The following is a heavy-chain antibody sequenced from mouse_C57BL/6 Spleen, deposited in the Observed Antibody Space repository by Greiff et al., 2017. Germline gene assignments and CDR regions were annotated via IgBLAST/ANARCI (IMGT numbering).Heavy chain of an antibody. D-gene: IGHD1-1*01. J-gene: IGHJ2*01. CDR3: ARGTTVVADY. CDR1: GYAFSSYW. CDR2: IYPGDGDT. V-gene: IGHV1-80*01. Sequence: QVQLKESGAELVKPGASVKISCKASGYAFSSYWMNWVKQRPGKGLEWIGQIYPGDGDTNYNGKFKGKATLTADKSSSTAYMQLSSLTSEDSAVYFCARGTTVVADYWGQGTTLTVSS.